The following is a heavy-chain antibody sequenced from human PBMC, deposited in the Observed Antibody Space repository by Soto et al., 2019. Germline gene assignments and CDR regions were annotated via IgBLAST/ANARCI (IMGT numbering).Heavy chain of an antibody. Sequence: QVQLQESGPGLVKPSETLSLTCTVSGGSVSSGSYQWTWIRQPPGKGLEWIGYIHVSGSTNDNPSLKGRVTMSIDTSKNQVSLKLSSVTAADTAVYYCARDGHGMDVWGQGTKVTVSS. J-gene: IGHJ6*02. CDR1: GGSVSSGSYQ. CDR2: IHVSGST. V-gene: IGHV4-61*01. CDR3: ARDGHGMDV.